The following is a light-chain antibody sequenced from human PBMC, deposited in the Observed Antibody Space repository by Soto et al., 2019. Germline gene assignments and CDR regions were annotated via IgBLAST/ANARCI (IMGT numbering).Light chain of an antibody. Sequence: IQLTQSPSSLSASVGDRVTLTCRASQDINKFLAWFQQTPGKAPQLLVYSASTLHSGVPSRFSGSGSGTDFALTISSLQPEDFATYYGQQLKTYPYTFGQGTRLDIK. CDR3: QQLKTYPYT. CDR1: QDINKF. J-gene: IGKJ2*01. V-gene: IGKV1-9*01. CDR2: SAS.